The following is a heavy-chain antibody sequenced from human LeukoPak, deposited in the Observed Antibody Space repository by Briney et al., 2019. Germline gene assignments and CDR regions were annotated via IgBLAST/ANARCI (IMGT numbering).Heavy chain of an antibody. V-gene: IGHV4-59*01. CDR1: GGSIRTYH. D-gene: IGHD5-18*01. CDR3: ARDKRHSYGRYFDP. Sequence: SETLSLTCSVSGGSIRTYHWNWLRKPPGKGLEWIGYMQSSGISKYNPSLKSQVNIFVDTSKNQFVLNLRSVTAADTAVYYGARDKRHSYGRYFDPWGQGMLVTVSS. CDR2: MQSSGIS. J-gene: IGHJ4*02.